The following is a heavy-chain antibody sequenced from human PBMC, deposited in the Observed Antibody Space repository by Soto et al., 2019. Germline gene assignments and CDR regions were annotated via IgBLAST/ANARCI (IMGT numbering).Heavy chain of an antibody. CDR1: GGSMTSSNW. CDR3: ARSEATGLDH. Sequence: QVQLQESGPGLVKPSGTLSLTCTVSGGSMTSSNWWNWVRQYPGKGLEWIGEAHHSGRTNYNPSLKSRVTISVDKSKKHFSLKLRSVTAADTAVYYCARSEATGLDHWGQGTLVTVSS. CDR2: AHHSGRT. D-gene: IGHD1-26*01. J-gene: IGHJ4*02. V-gene: IGHV4-4*02.